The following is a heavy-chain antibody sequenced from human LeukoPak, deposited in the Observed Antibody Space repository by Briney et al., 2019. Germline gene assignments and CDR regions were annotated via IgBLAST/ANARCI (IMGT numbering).Heavy chain of an antibody. J-gene: IGHJ4*02. D-gene: IGHD1-26*01. V-gene: IGHV4-59*01. Sequence: PSETLSLTCTVSGGSISSYYWSWIRQPPGKGLEWIGYIYYSGSTNYNPSLKSRVTISVDTSKNRFSLKLSSVTAADTAVYYCARGGADSAHFDYWGQGTLVTVSS. CDR1: GGSISSYY. CDR2: IYYSGST. CDR3: ARGGADSAHFDY.